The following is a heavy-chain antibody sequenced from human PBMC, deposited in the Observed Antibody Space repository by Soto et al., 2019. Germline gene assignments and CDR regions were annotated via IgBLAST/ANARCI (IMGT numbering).Heavy chain of an antibody. J-gene: IGHJ4*02. CDR1: GGSISSSSYY. Sequence: SETLSLTCTVSGGSISSSSYYWGWIRQPPGKGLEWIGSIYYSGSTYYNPSLKSRVTISVDTSKNQFSLKLSSVTAADTAVYYCARHLYGYSGYDDYWGQGTLVTV. CDR2: IYYSGST. D-gene: IGHD5-12*01. CDR3: ARHLYGYSGYDDY. V-gene: IGHV4-39*01.